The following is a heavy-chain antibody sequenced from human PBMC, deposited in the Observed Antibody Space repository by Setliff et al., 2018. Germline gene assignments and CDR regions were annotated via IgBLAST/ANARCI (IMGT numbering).Heavy chain of an antibody. CDR1: GFTFSSYV. J-gene: IGHJ4*02. V-gene: IGHV3-23*01. CDR3: VKDQGVGATTVDY. Sequence: PGESLRLSCAASGFTFSSYVMSWVRQAPGKGLEWVSAISGSGSRTYYADSVRGLFTISRDNSKNALYLQMNSLRAEDTAVYYCVKDQGVGATTVDYWGQGTLVTVSS. CDR2: ISGSGSRT. D-gene: IGHD1-26*01.